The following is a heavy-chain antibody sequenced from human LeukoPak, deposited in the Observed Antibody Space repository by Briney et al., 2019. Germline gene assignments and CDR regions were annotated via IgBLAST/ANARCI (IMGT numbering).Heavy chain of an antibody. Sequence: ASVRVSCKASGYTFNDHFIHWVRQAPGQRPEWVGWMDPKSGGTRFAPNFQGRVTLTRDTSVSAAYMELSSLTSDDTAVYYCVRAGAFYDILGVWGPGTTVAASS. CDR1: GYTFNDHF. J-gene: IGHJ6*02. V-gene: IGHV1-2*02. CDR2: MDPKSGGT. CDR3: VRAGAFYDILGV. D-gene: IGHD3-9*01.